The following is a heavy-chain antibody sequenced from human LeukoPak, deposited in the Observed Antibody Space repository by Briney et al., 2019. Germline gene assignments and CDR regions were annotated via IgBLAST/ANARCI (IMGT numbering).Heavy chain of an antibody. CDR2: IIPIFGTA. CDR1: GGTFSSYA. J-gene: IGHJ4*02. D-gene: IGHD6-19*01. CDR3: ARKEGGWYGVDY. V-gene: IGHV1-69*06. Sequence: GASVKVSFKASGGTFSSYAISWVRQAPGQGLEWMGGIIPIFGTANYAQKFQGKVTITADKSTSTAYMELSSLRSEDAAVYYCARKEGGWYGVDYWGQGTLVTVSS.